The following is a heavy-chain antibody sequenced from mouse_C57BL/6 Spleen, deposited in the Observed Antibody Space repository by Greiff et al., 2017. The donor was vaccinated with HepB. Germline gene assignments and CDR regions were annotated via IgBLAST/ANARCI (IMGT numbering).Heavy chain of an antibody. CDR1: GYTFTSYW. V-gene: IGHV1-64*01. CDR3: ASSTTVVAPDY. D-gene: IGHD1-1*01. Sequence: QVQLKQPGAELVKPGASVKLSCKASGYTFTSYWMHWVKQRPGQGLEWIGMIHPNSGSTNYNEKFKSKATLTVDKSSSTAYMQLSSLTSEDSAVYYCASSTTVVAPDYWGQGTTLTVSS. J-gene: IGHJ2*01. CDR2: IHPNSGST.